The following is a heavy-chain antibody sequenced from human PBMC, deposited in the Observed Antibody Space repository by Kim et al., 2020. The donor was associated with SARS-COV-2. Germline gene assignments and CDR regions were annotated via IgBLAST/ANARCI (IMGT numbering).Heavy chain of an antibody. Sequence: GGSLRLSCAASGFTFSSSWMNWVRQVPGKGLEWMANINSDGSERKYVDSVKGRFTISRDNAEKSVFLQMNNLTVEDTAVYYCAAWFADSRFGDSNAWGQGTKVTVSS. V-gene: IGHV3-7*05. J-gene: IGHJ3*01. CDR3: AAWFADSRFGDSNA. CDR1: GFTFSSSW. D-gene: IGHD3-10*01. CDR2: INSDGSER.